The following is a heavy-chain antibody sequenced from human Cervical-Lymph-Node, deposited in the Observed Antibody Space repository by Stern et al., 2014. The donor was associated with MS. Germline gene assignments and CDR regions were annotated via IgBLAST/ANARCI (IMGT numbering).Heavy chain of an antibody. CDR2: VSFSGST. V-gene: IGHV4-31*03. J-gene: IGHJ4*02. CDR3: ANGGDEYNPIDY. CDR1: GVSISSGGYY. Sequence: QVQLQESGPGLLKPSQTLSLSCTVSGVSISSGGYYWSWIRQLPGKGLEWLGYVSFSGSTSYNPSVTSRVSISVDTSKNQFSLNLRSVTAADTAVYYCANGGDEYNPIDYWGQGTLVIVST. D-gene: IGHD5-24*01.